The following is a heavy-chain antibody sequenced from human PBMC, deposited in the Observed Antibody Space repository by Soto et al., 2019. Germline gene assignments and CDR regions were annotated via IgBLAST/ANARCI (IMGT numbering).Heavy chain of an antibody. CDR1: GFTRRTYP. CDR3: VRGMNPLF. J-gene: IGHJ4*01. CDR2: ISISSSDR. Sequence: GGSLRLSCAASGFTRRTYPTNWVRQAPGKGLEWVSSISISSSDRYYADSVRGRFTISRDNAKNALYLQINSLRADDTAVYFCVRGMNPLFGGQGTLVTDSS. V-gene: IGHV3-21*06.